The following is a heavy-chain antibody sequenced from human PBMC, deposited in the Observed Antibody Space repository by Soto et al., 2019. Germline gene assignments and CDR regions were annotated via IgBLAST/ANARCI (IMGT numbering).Heavy chain of an antibody. Sequence: QVQLQDSGPGLVKPSGTLSLTCAVSGGSISSSNWWSWVRQPPGKGLEWIGEIYHSGSTNYNPSLNSRVTISVDNSKNPFSLKLSSVAAADTAVYYGGAAADKVGWWFDPWGQGTLDTVSS. CDR2: IYHSGST. V-gene: IGHV4-4*02. D-gene: IGHD6-13*01. CDR3: GAAADKVGWWFDP. J-gene: IGHJ5*02. CDR1: GGSISSSNW.